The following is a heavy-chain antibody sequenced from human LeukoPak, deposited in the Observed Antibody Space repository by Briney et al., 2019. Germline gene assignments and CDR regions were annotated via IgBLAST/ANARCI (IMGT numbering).Heavy chain of an antibody. J-gene: IGHJ4*02. CDR3: AKDSYYYGSGSYLDY. CDR2: ISYDGSNK. Sequence: GRSLRLSCAASGFTFSSYGMHWVRQAPGKGLEWVAVISYDGSNKYYADSVKGRFTISRDNSKNTLYLQMNSLRAEDTAVYYCAKDSYYYGSGSYLDYWGQGTLVTVSS. D-gene: IGHD3-10*01. CDR1: GFTFSSYG. V-gene: IGHV3-30*18.